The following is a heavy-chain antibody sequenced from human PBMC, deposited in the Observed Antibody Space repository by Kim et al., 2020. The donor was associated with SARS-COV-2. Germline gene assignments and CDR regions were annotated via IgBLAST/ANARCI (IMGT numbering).Heavy chain of an antibody. CDR1: GGTFSSYT. V-gene: IGHV1-69*04. CDR2: IIPILGIA. D-gene: IGHD3-22*01. CDR3: ARDPYDSSGYGLYPQFDI. Sequence: SVKVSCKASGGTFSSYTISWVRQAPGQGLEWMGRIIPILGIANYAQKFQGRVTITADKSTSTAYMELSSLRSEDTAVYYCARDPYDSSGYGLYPQFDIWGQGTMVTVSS. J-gene: IGHJ3*02.